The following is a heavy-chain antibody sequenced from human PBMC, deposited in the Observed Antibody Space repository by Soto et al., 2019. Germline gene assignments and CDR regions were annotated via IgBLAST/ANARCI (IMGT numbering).Heavy chain of an antibody. V-gene: IGHV1-3*01. Sequence: ASVKVSCKASGYTFTSYAMHWVRQAPGQRLEWMGWINAGNGNTKYSQKFQGRFTVSRDNAQNSLSLKLNSLRVEDTAVYYCARSYSSGWEFDYWGQGTQVTV. J-gene: IGHJ4*02. CDR3: ARSYSSGWEFDY. CDR1: GYTFTSYA. D-gene: IGHD6-19*01. CDR2: INAGNGNT.